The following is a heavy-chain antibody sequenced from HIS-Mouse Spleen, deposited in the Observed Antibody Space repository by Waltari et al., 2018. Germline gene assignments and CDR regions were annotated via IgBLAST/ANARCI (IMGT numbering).Heavy chain of an antibody. V-gene: IGHV1-69*01. CDR1: GGTFSSYA. D-gene: IGHD1-26*01. J-gene: IGHJ2*01. CDR2: IIPLCGTE. CDR3: ARDSGSYSFWYFDL. Sequence: QVQLVQSGAEVKKPGSSVTVSCKASGGTFSSYARGWVRQAPGQGLEGMGGIIPLCGTENYEQKFKGRVTITADESTSTAYMELSSLRSEDTAVYYCARDSGSYSFWYFDLWGRGTLVTVSS.